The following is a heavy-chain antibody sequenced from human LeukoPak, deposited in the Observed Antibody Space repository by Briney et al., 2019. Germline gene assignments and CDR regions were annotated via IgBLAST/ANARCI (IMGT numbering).Heavy chain of an antibody. Sequence: GGSLRPSCTVSGFTLSSYEMSWIRQAPGKGLEWVSSIDYDGGSGHYADSVKGRFTISRDNSNNTLFLHLNSLRGEDTAVYYCTRNSGWYGLSWGQGTLVTVSS. J-gene: IGHJ1*01. CDR3: TRNSGWYGLS. CDR1: GFTLSSYE. V-gene: IGHV3-23*01. D-gene: IGHD6-19*01. CDR2: IDYDGGSG.